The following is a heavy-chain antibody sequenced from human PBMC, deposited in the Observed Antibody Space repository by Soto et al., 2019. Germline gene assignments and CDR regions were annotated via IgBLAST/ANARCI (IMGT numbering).Heavy chain of an antibody. J-gene: IGHJ4*02. V-gene: IGHV3-11*01. CDR1: AFTFRDYY. Sequence: GGSLRLSCAASAFTFRDYYMGWIRQAPGKGLEWLSYISGNGNTIYYADSVKGRFTVSRDNTKNLLYLQMNSLRAEDTAVYYCAASAVVAAHYWGQGAPVTVS. D-gene: IGHD2-15*01. CDR2: ISGNGNTI. CDR3: AASAVVAAHY.